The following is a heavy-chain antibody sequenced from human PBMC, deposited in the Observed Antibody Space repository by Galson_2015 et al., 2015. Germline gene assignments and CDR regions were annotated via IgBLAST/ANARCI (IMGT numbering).Heavy chain of an antibody. Sequence: SLRLSCAASGFTFSSYGMHWVRQAPGKGLEWVAVISYDGSNKYYADSVKGRFTISRDNSKNTLYLQMNSLRAEDTAVYYCAKDLVDTAMFYGEYYYCMDVWGQGTTVTVSS. J-gene: IGHJ6*02. D-gene: IGHD5-18*01. V-gene: IGHV3-30*18. CDR3: AKDLVDTAMFYGEYYYCMDV. CDR2: ISYDGSNK. CDR1: GFTFSSYG.